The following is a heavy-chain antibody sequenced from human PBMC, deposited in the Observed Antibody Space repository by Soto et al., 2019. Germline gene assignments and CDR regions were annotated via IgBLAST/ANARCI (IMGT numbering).Heavy chain of an antibody. D-gene: IGHD4-17*01. CDR3: SRNYGDYDGDAFDI. CDR2: INHSGNT. J-gene: IGHJ3*02. Sequence: QVQLQQWGAGLLKPSETLSLTCAVYGGSFSGYYWSWIRQPPGQGLEWIGEINHSGNTNYHPSLKRRVTISVDTSKHQFSLKLSSVPAADTAVYYCSRNYGDYDGDAFDIWGQGTMVTVSS. V-gene: IGHV4-34*01. CDR1: GGSFSGYY.